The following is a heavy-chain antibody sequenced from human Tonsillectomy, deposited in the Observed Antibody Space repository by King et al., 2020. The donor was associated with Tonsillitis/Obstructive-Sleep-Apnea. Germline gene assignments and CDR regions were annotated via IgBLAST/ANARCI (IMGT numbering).Heavy chain of an antibody. CDR2: ISGSGGST. Sequence: VQLVESGGGLVQPGGSLRLSCAASGFTFSSFAMSWVRQAPGKGLEWVSAISGSGGSTFYADSVKGRFTISRDNSKNTLNLQMNSLRAEDTAVYYCAKDRGHWTPYDYWGQGTLVTVSS. J-gene: IGHJ4*02. V-gene: IGHV3-23*04. CDR3: AKDRGHWTPYDY. CDR1: GFTFSSFA. D-gene: IGHD3/OR15-3a*01.